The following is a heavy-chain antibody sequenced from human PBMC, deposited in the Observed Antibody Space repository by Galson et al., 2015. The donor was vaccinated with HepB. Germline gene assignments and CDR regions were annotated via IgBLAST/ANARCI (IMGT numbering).Heavy chain of an antibody. V-gene: IGHV3-33*08. J-gene: IGHJ4*02. CDR3: AGEFYASGRSDY. Sequence: SLRLSCAASGFSFTTYGMHWVRQAPGKGLEWVAVIWYDGTTTYYADSVKGRFTISRDNSKNTLYLEMNSLKDEDTAVYYCAGEFYASGRSDYWGQGTLVTVSS. CDR1: GFSFTTYG. CDR2: IWYDGTTT. D-gene: IGHD3-10*01.